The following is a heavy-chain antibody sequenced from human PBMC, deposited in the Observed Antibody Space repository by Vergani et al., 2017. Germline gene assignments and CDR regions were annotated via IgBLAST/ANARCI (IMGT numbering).Heavy chain of an antibody. CDR2: IDRTGRT. CDR3: GRVADFYGLGSRLLDL. V-gene: IGHV4-38-2*02. J-gene: IGHJ5*02. Sequence: QVQLQESGPRLVKPSETLSLICSVSGYSISSGYFWGWIRQSPGKGLEWLGTIDRTGRTHLSPSLKSRLTISVDTTKNQFSLRLTSATAADTAVYYCGRVADFYGLGSRLLDLWGQGILVTVSS. D-gene: IGHD3-10*01. CDR1: GYSISSGYF.